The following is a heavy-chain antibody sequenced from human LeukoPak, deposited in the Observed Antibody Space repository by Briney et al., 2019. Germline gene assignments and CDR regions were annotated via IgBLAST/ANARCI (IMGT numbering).Heavy chain of an antibody. CDR2: ISSNGGST. CDR1: GFTFSSYA. V-gene: IGHV3-64*01. J-gene: IGHJ3*02. CDR3: ARDPRRGPI. Sequence: GGSLRLSCAASGFTFSSYAMHWVRQAPGKGLEYVSAISSNGGSTYYANSVKGRFTISRDNSKNTLYLQMGSLRAEDMAVYYRARDPRRGPIWGQGTMVTVSS. D-gene: IGHD6-25*01.